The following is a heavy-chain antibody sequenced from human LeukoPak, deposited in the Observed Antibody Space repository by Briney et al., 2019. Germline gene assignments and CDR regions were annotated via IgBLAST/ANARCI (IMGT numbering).Heavy chain of an antibody. V-gene: IGHV3-21*01. CDR1: GFTFSGFW. CDR3: ARVLQDSIIFDY. Sequence: PGGSLRPSCTASGFTFSGFWMNWVRQAPGKGLEWVSSISSSSSYIYYADSVKGRFTISRDNAKNSLYLQMNSLRAEDTAVYYCARVLQDSIIFDYWGQGTLVTVSS. J-gene: IGHJ4*02. D-gene: IGHD3-10*01. CDR2: ISSSSSYI.